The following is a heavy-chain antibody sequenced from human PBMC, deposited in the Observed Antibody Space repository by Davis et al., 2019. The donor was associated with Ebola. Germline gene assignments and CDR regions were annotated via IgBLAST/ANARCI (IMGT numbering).Heavy chain of an antibody. D-gene: IGHD2-15*01. CDR1: GGSIISSSSY. Sequence: GSLRLSCTVSGGSIISSSSYWGWIRQPPRKGLEWIGSIYYSGITYYNPSLKSRVTISVDTSKNQFSLRLSSVTAADTAIYYCARLVVVPGTKAPFDYWGQGTLVTVSS. CDR2: IYYSGIT. V-gene: IGHV4-39*01. J-gene: IGHJ4*02. CDR3: ARLVVVPGTKAPFDY.